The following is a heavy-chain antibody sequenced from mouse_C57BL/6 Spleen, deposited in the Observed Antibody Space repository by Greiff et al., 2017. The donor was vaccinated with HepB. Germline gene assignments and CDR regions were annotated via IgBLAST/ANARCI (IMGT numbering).Heavy chain of an antibody. CDR1: GYTFTGYW. CDR3: ARRSNHWYFDV. V-gene: IGHV1-9*01. J-gene: IGHJ1*03. CDR2: ILPGSGST. Sequence: QVQLKQSGAELMKPGASVKLSCKATGYTFTGYWIEWVKQRPGHGLEWIGEILPGSGSTNYNEKFKGKATFTADTSSNTAYIQLSSLTTEDSAIYYCARRSNHWYFDVWGTGTTVTVSS. D-gene: IGHD2-5*01.